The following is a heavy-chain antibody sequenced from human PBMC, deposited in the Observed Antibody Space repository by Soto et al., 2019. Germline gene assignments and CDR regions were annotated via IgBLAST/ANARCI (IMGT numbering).Heavy chain of an antibody. CDR3: ATREATDAFDI. J-gene: IGHJ3*02. CDR1: GFTFSNYG. V-gene: IGHV3-30*03. CDR2: ISHDGTYE. D-gene: IGHD5-12*01. Sequence: GGSLRLSCAASGFTFSNYGMHWVRQAPGKGLEWVAVISHDGTYEDYADSVKGRFTISRDNSKNTLYLQMNSLRAEDTAVYYCATREATDAFDIWGQGTMVTVSS.